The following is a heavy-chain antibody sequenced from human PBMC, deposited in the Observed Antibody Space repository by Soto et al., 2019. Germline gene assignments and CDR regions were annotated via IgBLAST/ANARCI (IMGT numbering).Heavy chain of an antibody. V-gene: IGHV4-31*03. D-gene: IGHD4-17*01. CDR2: IYYSGST. Sequence: QVQLQESGPGLVKPSQTLSLTCTVSGGSISSGGYYWIWIRQHPGKGLEWIGYIYYSGSTYYIPSLKSRVTISVDTSKNQFSLKLRSVTAADTAVYYCARDYGDPRALYYYYGMDVWGQGTTVTVSS. J-gene: IGHJ6*02. CDR3: ARDYGDPRALYYYYGMDV. CDR1: GGSISSGGYY.